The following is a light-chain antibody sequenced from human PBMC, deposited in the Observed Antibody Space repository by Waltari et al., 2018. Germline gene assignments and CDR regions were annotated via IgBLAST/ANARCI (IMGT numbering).Light chain of an antibody. J-gene: IGKJ4*01. CDR1: QSVSSSY. V-gene: IGKV3-20*01. Sequence: EIVLTQSPGTLSLSPGDRATLSCRASQSVSSSYLAWYQQKPGQAPRLLIYGASSRATGIPDRFNGSGSGTDFTLTISRLEPEDFAVYYCQQYGSSPLTFGGGTKVEIK. CDR2: GAS. CDR3: QQYGSSPLT.